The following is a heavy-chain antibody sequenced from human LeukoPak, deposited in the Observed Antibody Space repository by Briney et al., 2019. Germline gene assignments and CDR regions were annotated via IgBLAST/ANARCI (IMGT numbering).Heavy chain of an antibody. J-gene: IGHJ4*02. Sequence: GGSLRLSCVASGFTFNGYGMSWVRQAPGKGLEWVSGINWNGRSTDYADSVKGRFTISRDNAKNSLYLQMNSLRAEDTALYYCARYDYTNYVGYYDHWGQGTLVTVSS. D-gene: IGHD4-11*01. CDR1: GFTFNGYG. CDR3: ARYDYTNYVGYYDH. CDR2: INWNGRST. V-gene: IGHV3-20*04.